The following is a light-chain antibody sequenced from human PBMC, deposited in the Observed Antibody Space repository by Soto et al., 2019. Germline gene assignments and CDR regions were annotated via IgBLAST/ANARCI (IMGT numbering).Light chain of an antibody. CDR2: KAS. J-gene: IGKJ1*01. CDR1: QNINGW. V-gene: IGKV1-5*03. CDR3: QQYTTCPWT. Sequence: DIQMTQSPSTLSTSVGDRVTITCRASQNINGWLAWHQQKPGKAPKVLIYKASDLEDGVPSRFSGSGSGTQFTLTISSLQPDDSATYYCQQYTTCPWTFGQGTKVEIK.